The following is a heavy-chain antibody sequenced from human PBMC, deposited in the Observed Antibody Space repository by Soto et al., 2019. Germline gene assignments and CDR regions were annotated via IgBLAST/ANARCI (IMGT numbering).Heavy chain of an antibody. Sequence: ARIDWDDDKYYSTSLKTRLTISKDTSKNQVVLTMTDMDPVDTATYYCARTPYSTSWYYFDYWGQGTLVTVSS. V-gene: IGHV2-70*10. D-gene: IGHD6-13*01. CDR3: ARTPYSTSWYYFDY. J-gene: IGHJ4*02. CDR2: IDWDDDK.